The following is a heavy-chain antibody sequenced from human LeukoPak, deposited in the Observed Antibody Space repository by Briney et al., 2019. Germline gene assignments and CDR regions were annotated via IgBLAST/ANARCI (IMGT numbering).Heavy chain of an antibody. CDR2: ISYNGST. D-gene: IGHD3-22*01. Sequence: AVTLSLTCTVSGVSISSYYWSWIRQPPGKGLEWIGYISYNGSTNYNPSLKSRVTISVHTSKNQFSLKLFSVTAADTAVYYCARIDYFDYWGQGTLVTVSS. CDR3: ARIDYFDY. V-gene: IGHV4-59*07. CDR1: GVSISSYY. J-gene: IGHJ4*02.